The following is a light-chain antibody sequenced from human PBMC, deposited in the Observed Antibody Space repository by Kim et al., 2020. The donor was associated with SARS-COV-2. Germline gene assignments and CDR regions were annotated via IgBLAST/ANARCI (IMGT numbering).Light chain of an antibody. Sequence: DIQMTQSPSSLSASIGDTITITCRASQSINRYLNWYQQRSGKAPNLLIYAASGLQGGVPSRISGSGSATDFTLTISSLQPEDSATYYCQQTHSAPWTFGQGTKVEIK. CDR1: QSINRY. CDR2: AAS. V-gene: IGKV1-39*01. J-gene: IGKJ1*01. CDR3: QQTHSAPWT.